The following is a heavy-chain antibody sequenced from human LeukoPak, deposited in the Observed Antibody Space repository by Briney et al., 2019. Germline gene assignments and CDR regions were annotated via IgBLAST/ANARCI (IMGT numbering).Heavy chain of an antibody. CDR2: VNPSSGTT. CDR3: AREGNYYDSSGFGY. V-gene: IGHV1-46*01. J-gene: IGHJ4*02. Sequence: ASVKVSCKASGYTFTNYYMVWVRQAPGQGLEWMGIVNPSSGTTNYAQKFQGRVTMTRDMSTSTVYMELSSLRSEDTAVYYCAREGNYYDSSGFGYWGQGTLVTVSS. CDR1: GYTFTNYY. D-gene: IGHD3-22*01.